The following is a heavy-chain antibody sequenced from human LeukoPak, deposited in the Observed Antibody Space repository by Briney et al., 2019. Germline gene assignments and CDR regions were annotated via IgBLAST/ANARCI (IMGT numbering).Heavy chain of an antibody. V-gene: IGHV3-30*01. D-gene: IGHD1-26*01. CDR1: GFTFSSYA. CDR3: AREIHFGGSYFPY. CDR2: ISYGGSNK. Sequence: GGSLRLSCAASGFTFSSYAMHWVRQAPGKGLEWVAVISYGGSNKYYADSVKGRFTISRDNSKNTLYLQMNSLRAEDTAVYYCAREIHFGGSYFPYWGQGTLVTVSS. J-gene: IGHJ4*02.